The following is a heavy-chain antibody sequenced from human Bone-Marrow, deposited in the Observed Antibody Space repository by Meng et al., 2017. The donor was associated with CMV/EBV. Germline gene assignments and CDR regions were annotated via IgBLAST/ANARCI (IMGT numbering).Heavy chain of an antibody. J-gene: IGHJ6*02. Sequence: LSLTCAVSGGSISSSNWWSWVRQPPGKGLEWIGEIYHSGSTNYNPSLKSRVTISVDKSKNQFSLKLSSVTAADTAVYYCARERRYGDYGMDVWGQGTTVTVSS. CDR2: IYHSGST. V-gene: IGHV4-4*02. D-gene: IGHD4-17*01. CDR3: ARERRYGDYGMDV. CDR1: GGSISSSNW.